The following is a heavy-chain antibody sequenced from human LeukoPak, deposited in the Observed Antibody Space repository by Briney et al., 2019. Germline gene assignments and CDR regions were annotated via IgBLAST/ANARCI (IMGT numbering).Heavy chain of an antibody. Sequence: GGSLRLSCAASGFTFSSYSMNWVRQAPGKGLEWVSSISSSSSYIYYADSVKGRFTISRDNAKNSLYLQMNSLGAEDTAVYYCASRCSGGSCYPGYWGQGTLVTVSS. CDR2: ISSSSSYI. D-gene: IGHD2-15*01. V-gene: IGHV3-21*01. CDR1: GFTFSSYS. J-gene: IGHJ4*02. CDR3: ASRCSGGSCYPGY.